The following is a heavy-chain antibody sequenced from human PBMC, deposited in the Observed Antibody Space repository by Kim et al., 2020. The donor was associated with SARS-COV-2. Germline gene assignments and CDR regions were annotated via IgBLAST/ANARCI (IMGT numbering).Heavy chain of an antibody. D-gene: IGHD2-2*01. Sequence: TYLAASMKRRFTISRDNSKHTLYLQMNSLRAEDTAVYYSLVPGYYGMDGWGRGTTVTVSS. V-gene: IGHV3-53*01. J-gene: IGHJ6*02. CDR3: LVPGYYGMDG. CDR2: T.